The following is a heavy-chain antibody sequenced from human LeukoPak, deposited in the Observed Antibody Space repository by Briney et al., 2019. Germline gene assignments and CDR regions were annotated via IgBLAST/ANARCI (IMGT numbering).Heavy chain of an antibody. CDR2: ISAYNGNT. D-gene: IGHD2-15*01. CDR1: GYTFTSYG. CDR3: ARASRFCSGGSCSTIYGMDV. J-gene: IGHJ6*02. V-gene: IGHV1-18*01. Sequence: ASVKVSCKASGYTFTSYGISWVRQAPGQGLEWMGWISAYNGNTNYAQKLQGRVTMTTDTSTSTAYMELRSLRSDDTAVYYCARASRFCSGGSCSTIYGMDVWDQGTTVTVSS.